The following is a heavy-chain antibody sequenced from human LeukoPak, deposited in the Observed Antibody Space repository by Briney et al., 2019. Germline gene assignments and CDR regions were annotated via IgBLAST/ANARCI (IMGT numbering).Heavy chain of an antibody. CDR1: GYTFTSYG. CDR2: ISPDNGNT. D-gene: IGHD3-10*01. Sequence: GASVKVSCKTSGYTFTSYGVSWVRQAPGQGLEWMGWISPDNGNTKYVQKVQGRVTMTTDTSSSTAYMTLRSLRYDDTAVYYCATALPGVRGALLVYYFDYWGQGALVTVSS. J-gene: IGHJ4*02. CDR3: ATALPGVRGALLVYYFDY. V-gene: IGHV1-18*01.